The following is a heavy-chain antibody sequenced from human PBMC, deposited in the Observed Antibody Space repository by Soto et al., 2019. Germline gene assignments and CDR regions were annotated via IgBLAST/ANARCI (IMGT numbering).Heavy chain of an antibody. V-gene: IGHV3-30*18. D-gene: IGHD1-26*01. J-gene: IGHJ4*02. CDR3: AKDIIVGHPNGHSDY. CDR1: GFTFSRYG. Sequence: QVQLVESGGGVVQPGRSLRLSCAASGFTFSRYGMHWVRQAPGEGLEWVAVISYDGSNKYYADSVKARFTISGDTSKKTRYLQMNLLRAEDTVVYYGAKDIIVGHPNGHSDYSVQGTLVTV. CDR2: ISYDGSNK.